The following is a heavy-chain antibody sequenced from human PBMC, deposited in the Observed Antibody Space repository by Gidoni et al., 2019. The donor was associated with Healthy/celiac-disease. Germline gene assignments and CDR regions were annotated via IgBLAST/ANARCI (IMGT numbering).Heavy chain of an antibody. Sequence: QVQLVQSGAEVKKPGSSVKVSCKAAGGTFSSYAISWVRQAPGQGLEWMGGSIPIFGTANYAQKFQGRVTITADKSTSTAYMGLSSLRSEDTAVYYCAREGYYDSSGYYKRPPAFDYWGQGTLVTVSS. CDR1: GGTFSSYA. CDR2: SIPIFGTA. J-gene: IGHJ4*02. D-gene: IGHD3-22*01. CDR3: AREGYYDSSGYYKRPPAFDY. V-gene: IGHV1-69*06.